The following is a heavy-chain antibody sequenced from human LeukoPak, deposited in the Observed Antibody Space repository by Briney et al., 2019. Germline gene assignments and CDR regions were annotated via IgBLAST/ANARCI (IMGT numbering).Heavy chain of an antibody. CDR3: VRVQSVTWTGGGFDV. CDR1: GFTYAEYG. CDR2: INWNGGST. Sequence: GGSLRLSCEATGFTYAEYGVSWVRRAPGKGLEWVSGINWNGGSTGYADSVKGRFTISRDSAKNSVYLQMNSLRVDDTAFYHCVRVQSVTWTGGGFDVWGQGTRVTVSS. D-gene: IGHD1-1*01. J-gene: IGHJ3*01. V-gene: IGHV3-20*01.